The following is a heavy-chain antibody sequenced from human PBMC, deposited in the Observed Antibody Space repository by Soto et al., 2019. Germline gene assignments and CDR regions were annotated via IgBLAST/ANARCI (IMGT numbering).Heavy chain of an antibody. CDR1: GGSIGSYY. CDR2: VYYSGST. V-gene: IGHV4-59*08. Sequence: SETLSLTCTVSGGSIGSYYWSWIRQPPGKGLEWIGYVYYSGSTNYNPSLKSRVTLSVDTSKNQFCLNLSSVTAADTAVYYCARHDYYYYYMDVWGKGTTVTVSS. J-gene: IGHJ6*03. CDR3: ARHDYYYYYMDV.